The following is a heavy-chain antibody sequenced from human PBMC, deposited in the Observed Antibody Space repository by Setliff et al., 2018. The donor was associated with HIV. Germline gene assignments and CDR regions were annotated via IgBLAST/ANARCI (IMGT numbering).Heavy chain of an antibody. Sequence: PSETLSLTCSVSGDSISRYYWSWIRQPPGKGLEWIGYIYYSGSTNYNPSLKSRVTISLDTTKNQFSLNLSSVTAADTAVYYCAREGWGLLRESHYYYDMDVWGKGTTVTVSS. CDR3: AREGWGLLRESHYYYDMDV. V-gene: IGHV4-59*01. CDR2: IYYSGST. J-gene: IGHJ6*03. CDR1: GDSISRYY. D-gene: IGHD2-21*02.